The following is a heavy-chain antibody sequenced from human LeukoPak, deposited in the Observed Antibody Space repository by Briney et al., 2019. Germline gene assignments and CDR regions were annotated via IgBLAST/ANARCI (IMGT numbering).Heavy chain of an antibody. D-gene: IGHD3-3*01. CDR1: GGPINFY. CDR2: IYPNGST. CDR3: ARDVRRALRFNNCYPYFGMDV. J-gene: IGHJ6*04. V-gene: IGHV4-59*01. Sequence: SETLSLTCSVSGGPINFYWSWIRQSPGKGLEWIGCIYPNGSTSYNSPLKSRVTISLDTSKKQVSLMLKSVTAADTAVYYCARDVRRALRFNNCYPYFGMDVWGKGTTVIVST.